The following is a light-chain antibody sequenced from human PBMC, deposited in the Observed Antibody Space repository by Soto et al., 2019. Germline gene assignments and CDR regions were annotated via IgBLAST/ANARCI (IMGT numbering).Light chain of an antibody. CDR3: QQYNDWWT. V-gene: IGKV3-15*01. CDR2: GAS. CDR1: QSVSNN. J-gene: IGKJ1*01. Sequence: EIVMTQSPAPLSVSPGERATLSCRASQSVSNNLAWYQKKPGQAPRLLIYGASTRATGIPARFSGSGSGTEFTITISSLQSEEFSVYYCQQYNDWWTFGQGTRVEIK.